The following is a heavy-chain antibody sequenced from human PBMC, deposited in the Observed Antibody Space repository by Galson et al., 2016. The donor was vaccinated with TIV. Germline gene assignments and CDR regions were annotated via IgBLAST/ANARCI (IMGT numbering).Heavy chain of an antibody. CDR3: ARAWAGSGSY. D-gene: IGHD1-26*01. Sequence: SLRLSCAGSGFTFSSYWMAWVRQAPGKGLEWVANVNEDGSVKYYVDSVKGPFTISRDNAKNSANLQMNSLRAEDTAVYYCARAWAGSGSYWGQGILVTVSS. J-gene: IGHJ4*02. CDR1: GFTFSSYW. CDR2: VNEDGSVK. V-gene: IGHV3-7*03.